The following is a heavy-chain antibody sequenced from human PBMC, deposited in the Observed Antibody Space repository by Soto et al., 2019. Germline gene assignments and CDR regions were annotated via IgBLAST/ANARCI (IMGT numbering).Heavy chain of an antibody. CDR1: GYIIKNYW. Sequence: GESPKIYCKASGYIIKNYWMGWVRQMPGQGLEWMGIIFPDDSDTRYSPSFQGHVTISVDRSISTADVQWSSLRASDSAIYYCFRGGVTSRTFGYWGQGTLVTVSS. D-gene: IGHD3-16*01. CDR2: IFPDDSDT. CDR3: FRGGVTSRTFGY. J-gene: IGHJ4*02. V-gene: IGHV5-51*01.